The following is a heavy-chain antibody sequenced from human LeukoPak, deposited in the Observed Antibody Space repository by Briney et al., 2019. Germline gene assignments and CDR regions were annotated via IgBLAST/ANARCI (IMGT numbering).Heavy chain of an antibody. J-gene: IGHJ6*03. Sequence: SETLSLTCTVSGGSISSYYWSWIRQPPGKGLEWIGYIYYSGSTNYNPSLKSRVTVSVDTSKNQFSLKLSSVTAADTAVYYCARGTVSESYYYYYMDVWGKGTTVTISS. CDR1: GGSISSYY. V-gene: IGHV4-59*01. D-gene: IGHD4-17*01. CDR3: ARGTVSESYYYYYMDV. CDR2: IYYSGST.